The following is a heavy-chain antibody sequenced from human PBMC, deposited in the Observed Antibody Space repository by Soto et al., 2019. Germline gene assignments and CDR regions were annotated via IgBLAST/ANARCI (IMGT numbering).Heavy chain of an antibody. CDR2: INHSGST. Sequence: PSETLSLTCAVYGGSFSGYYWSWIRQPPGKGLEWIGEINHSGSTNYNPSLKSRVTISVDTSKNQFSLKLSSVTAADTAVYYCARGDPYYYGSGSGMDVWGQGTTVTVSS. D-gene: IGHD3-10*01. J-gene: IGHJ6*02. CDR1: GGSFSGYY. CDR3: ARGDPYYYGSGSGMDV. V-gene: IGHV4-34*01.